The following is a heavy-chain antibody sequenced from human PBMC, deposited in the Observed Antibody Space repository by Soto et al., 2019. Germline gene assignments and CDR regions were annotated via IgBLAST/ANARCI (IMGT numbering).Heavy chain of an antibody. CDR3: AKDRRLLILYHFDS. CDR1: GFTFINYA. CDR2: IGGSGVST. J-gene: IGHJ4*02. V-gene: IGHV3-23*01. Sequence: GGSLRLSCAGSGFTFINYAMSWVRQAPGKGLEWVSAIGGSGVSTYYADSVKGRFTISRDNSKNTLYLQMNSLRAEDTAVYSCAKDRRLLILYHFDSWGQGTLVTVSS. D-gene: IGHD1-1*01.